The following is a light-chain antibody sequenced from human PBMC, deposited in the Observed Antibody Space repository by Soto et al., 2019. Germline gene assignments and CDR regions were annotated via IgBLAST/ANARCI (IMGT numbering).Light chain of an antibody. V-gene: IGKV4-1*01. Sequence: DIVMTQSPDSLAVSLGERATINCKSSQGVLYSSNNKNYLAWYQQKPGQPPKLLIYSSSTRESVVPDRFSVSGSGTDFTLTISSLQAEDVAVYYCPQYYSTPQSTFGGGTKVDIK. CDR1: QGVLYSSNNKNY. CDR3: PQYYSTPQST. J-gene: IGKJ4*01. CDR2: SSS.